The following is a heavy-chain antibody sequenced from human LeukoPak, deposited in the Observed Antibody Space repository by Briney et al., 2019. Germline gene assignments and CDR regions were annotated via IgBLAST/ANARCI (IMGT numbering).Heavy chain of an antibody. CDR2: IYYSGST. Sequence: SETLSLTCTVSGGSISSSSYYWGWIRQPPGKGLEWIGSIYYSGSTYYNPSLKSRVTISVDTSKNQFSLKLSSVTAADTAVYYCARHLYSGSPLTWFDPWGQGTLVTVSS. D-gene: IGHD1-26*01. CDR1: GGSISSSSYY. J-gene: IGHJ5*02. CDR3: ARHLYSGSPLTWFDP. V-gene: IGHV4-39*01.